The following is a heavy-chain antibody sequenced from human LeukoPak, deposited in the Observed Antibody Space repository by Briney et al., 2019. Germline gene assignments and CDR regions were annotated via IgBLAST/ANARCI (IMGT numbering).Heavy chain of an antibody. J-gene: IGHJ6*03. CDR1: GFTFSSYW. V-gene: IGHV3-74*01. CDR2: INSDGSST. CDR3: ARGGWFGELVRRFGYYYYYMDV. Sequence: GGSLRLSRAASGFTFSSYWMHWVRQAPGKGLVWVSRINSDGSSTSYADSVKGRFTISRDNAKNTLYLQMNSLRAEDTAVYYCARGGWFGELVRRFGYYYYYMDVWGKGTTVTVSS. D-gene: IGHD3-10*01.